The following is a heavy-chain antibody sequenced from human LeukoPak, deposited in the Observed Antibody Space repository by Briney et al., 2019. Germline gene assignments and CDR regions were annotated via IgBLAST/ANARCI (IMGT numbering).Heavy chain of an antibody. D-gene: IGHD6-19*01. CDR1: GFTFSGYA. J-gene: IGHJ4*02. CDR3: AKTSYSSGWPLDY. Sequence: GGSLRLSCAASGFTFSGYAMSWVRQAPGQGQEWVSTISGFGGSTYYADSVKGRFTISRDNSKNTLYLQMNSLRAEDTAVYYCAKTSYSSGWPLDYWGQGTLVTVSS. V-gene: IGHV3-23*01. CDR2: ISGFGGST.